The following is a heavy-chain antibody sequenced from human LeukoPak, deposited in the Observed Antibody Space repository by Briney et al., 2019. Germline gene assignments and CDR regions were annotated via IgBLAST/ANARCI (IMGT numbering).Heavy chain of an antibody. J-gene: IGHJ4*02. CDR1: RFTFSSNW. D-gene: IGHD3-10*01. V-gene: IGHV3-74*01. Sequence: PGGSLRLSCAASRFTFSSNWMHWVRQAPGKGLVWVSRISSDGSNTNYADSVKGRFTISRDNAKNTLYLQMDSLTAEDTAVYYCASRNFGSSPFDYWGQGTLVTVSS. CDR3: ASRNFGSSPFDY. CDR2: ISSDGSNT.